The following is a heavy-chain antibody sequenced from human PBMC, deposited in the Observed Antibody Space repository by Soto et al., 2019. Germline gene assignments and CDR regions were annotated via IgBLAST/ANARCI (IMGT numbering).Heavy chain of an antibody. CDR1: GFTFSKYA. D-gene: IGHD3-16*01. J-gene: IGHJ2*01. V-gene: IGHV3-23*01. CDR3: AKDKYTDSVRRVWFFDF. CDR2: ISSNGMTT. Sequence: EVQLLESGGGLVKSGGSLRLSCVASGFTFSKYAMSWVRQAPGKGLEWVSSISSNGMTTDYANSVKGRFTIARDNSRNTFSLPMASPRGDDAALSYCAKDKYTDSVRRVWFFDFWCRGTLVTVSS.